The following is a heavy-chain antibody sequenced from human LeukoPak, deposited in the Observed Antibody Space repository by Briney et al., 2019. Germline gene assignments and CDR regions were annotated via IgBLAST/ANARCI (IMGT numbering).Heavy chain of an antibody. D-gene: IGHD2-15*01. CDR2: IKSKTDGGTT. CDR1: GFTFSSYV. V-gene: IGHV3-15*01. J-gene: IGHJ3*02. Sequence: GGSLRLSCAVSGFTFSSYVMSWVRQAPGKGLEWVGRIKSKTDGGTTDYAAPVKGRFTISRDDSKNTLYLQMNSLKTEDTAVYYCTTGPKYCSGGSCYSDAFDIWGQGTMVTVSS. CDR3: TTGPKYCSGGSCYSDAFDI.